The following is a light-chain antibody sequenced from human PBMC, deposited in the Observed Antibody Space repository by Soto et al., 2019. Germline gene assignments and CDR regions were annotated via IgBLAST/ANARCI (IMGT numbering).Light chain of an antibody. J-gene: IGKJ5*01. CDR2: AAS. CDR1: QNIYYY. CDR3: QQSNMDPIT. Sequence: EIQLTQLPSSLSAPVGDRVTITSRASQNIYYYLNWYQQKPGKAPQLLISAASTLQSGVPSRFSGSGGGTDFTLSISSVQPEDFATYYCQQSNMDPITFGQGTRLEIK. V-gene: IGKV1-39*01.